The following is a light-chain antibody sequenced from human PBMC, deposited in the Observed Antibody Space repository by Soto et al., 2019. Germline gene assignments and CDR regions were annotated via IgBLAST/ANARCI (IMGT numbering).Light chain of an antibody. J-gene: IGKJ1*01. CDR1: QSVRNN. V-gene: IGKV3-15*01. Sequence: SALPFSLPPATRATIPCRASQSVRNNFASYQQQPRQAPRLLIYGASTRATGIPARFSGSGYGTAFTPTISSLQSEDFAAYYCQQYNNWPRWTFGQGTKVDIK. CDR2: GAS. CDR3: QQYNNWPRWT.